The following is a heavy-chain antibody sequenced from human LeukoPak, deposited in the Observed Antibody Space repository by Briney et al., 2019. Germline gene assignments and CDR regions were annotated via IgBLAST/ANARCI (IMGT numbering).Heavy chain of an antibody. CDR2: ISYDGSNK. CDR3: AKEYSPLSSGWYDY. V-gene: IGHV3-30*18. CDR1: GFTFSSYG. Sequence: PGRSLRLSCAASGFTFSSYGMHWVRQAPGKRLEWVAVISYDGSNKYYADSVKGRFTISRDNSKNTLYLQMNSLRAEDTAVYYCAKEYSPLSSGWYDYWGQGTLVTVSS. J-gene: IGHJ4*02. D-gene: IGHD6-19*01.